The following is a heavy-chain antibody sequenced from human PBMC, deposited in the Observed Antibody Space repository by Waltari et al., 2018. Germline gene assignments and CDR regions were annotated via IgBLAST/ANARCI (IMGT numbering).Heavy chain of an antibody. V-gene: IGHV4-34*01. CDR2: INHSGSP. J-gene: IGHJ6*03. D-gene: IGHD2-2*01. Sequence: QVQLQQWGAGLLKPSETLSLTCAVYGGSFSGYYWSWIRQPPGKGLEWIGEINHSGSPNYNPSLKSRVTISVDTSKNQFSLKLSSVTAADTAVYYCARGWAGYCSSTSCYYNYMDVWGKGTTVTISS. CDR3: ARGWAGYCSSTSCYYNYMDV. CDR1: GGSFSGYY.